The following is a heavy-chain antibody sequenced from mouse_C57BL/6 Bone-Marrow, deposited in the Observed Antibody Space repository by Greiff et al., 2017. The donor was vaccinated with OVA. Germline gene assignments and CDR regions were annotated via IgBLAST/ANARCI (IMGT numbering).Heavy chain of an antibody. CDR1: GYTFTDYN. CDR2: INPNNGGT. Sequence: EVKLQESGPELVKPGASVKMSCKASGYTFTDYNMHWVKQSHGKSLEWIGYINPNNGGTSYNQKFKGKATLTVNKSSSTAYMELRSLTSEDSAVYYCATLRDYGYYWGQGTTLTVSS. CDR3: ATLRDYGYY. J-gene: IGHJ2*01. D-gene: IGHD2-2*01. V-gene: IGHV1-22*01.